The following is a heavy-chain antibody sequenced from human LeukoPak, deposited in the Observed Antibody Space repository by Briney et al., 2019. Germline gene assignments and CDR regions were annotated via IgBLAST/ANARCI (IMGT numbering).Heavy chain of an antibody. D-gene: IGHD1-26*01. CDR3: AKDRSIGTYYTFDH. Sequence: GGTLRLSCAASGFTFSSYGMSWVGQAPGKGLEWVATISGSGVMTYYADSVKGRFTVSGDNSKNTLYLQMSSLTAADTAVYDCAKDRSIGTYYTFDHWGQGTLVTVSS. CDR1: GFTFSSYG. V-gene: IGHV3-23*01. J-gene: IGHJ4*02. CDR2: ISGSGVMT.